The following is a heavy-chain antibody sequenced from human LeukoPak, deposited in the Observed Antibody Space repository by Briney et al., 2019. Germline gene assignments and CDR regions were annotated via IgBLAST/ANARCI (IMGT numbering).Heavy chain of an antibody. CDR3: ARGTYCGGDCYSGYNWFDP. V-gene: IGHV4-38-2*01. J-gene: IGHJ5*02. CDR1: GYSISSGYY. CDR2: MYHSGST. D-gene: IGHD2-21*02. Sequence: SETLSLTCAVSGYSISSGYYWGWIRQPPGKGLEWIGSMYHSGSTYYNPSLKSRVTISVDTSKNQFSLKLSSVTAADTAVYYCARGTYCGGDCYSGYNWFDPWGQGTLVTVSS.